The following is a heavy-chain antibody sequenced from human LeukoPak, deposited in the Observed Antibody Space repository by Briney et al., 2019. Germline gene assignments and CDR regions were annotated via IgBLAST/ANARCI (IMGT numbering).Heavy chain of an antibody. CDR3: ARGRIAAGRVIFDY. Sequence: SETLSLTCAVYGGSFSGYYWSWIRQPPGKGLEWIGEINHSGSTNYNPSLKSRVTISVDTSKNQFSLKLSSVTAADTAVYYCARGRIAAGRVIFDYWGQGTLVTVSS. CDR1: GGSFSGYY. CDR2: INHSGST. V-gene: IGHV4-34*01. D-gene: IGHD6-13*01. J-gene: IGHJ4*02.